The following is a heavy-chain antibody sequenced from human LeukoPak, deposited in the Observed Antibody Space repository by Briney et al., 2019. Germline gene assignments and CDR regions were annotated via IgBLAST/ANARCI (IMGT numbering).Heavy chain of an antibody. J-gene: IGHJ4*02. CDR1: GYTFSDYY. D-gene: IGHD3-16*01. V-gene: IGHV1-2*04. CDR3: ARDALTFGGLPDY. Sequence: ASVKVSCKASGYTFSDYYLHWVRQAPGQGPEWMGWIIPKSGGTKYAQKFQGWVTMTRDTSISTAYMELSSLRSDDTAVYYCARDALTFGGLPDYWGQGTLVTVSS. CDR2: IIPKSGGT.